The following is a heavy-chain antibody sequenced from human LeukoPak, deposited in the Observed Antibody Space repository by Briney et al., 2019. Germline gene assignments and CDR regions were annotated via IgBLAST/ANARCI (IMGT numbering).Heavy chain of an antibody. CDR1: GFTFSSYW. D-gene: IGHD3-10*01. J-gene: IGHJ5*02. CDR3: ARHYGP. V-gene: IGHV4-39*01. CDR2: IYDSGST. Sequence: GSLRLSCAASGFTFSSYWMRWVRQSPGKGLEWIGSIYDSGSTYYNPSLKSRVTISVDTSKNQFSLKLNSVTAADTAVYYCARHYGPWGQGTLVTVSS.